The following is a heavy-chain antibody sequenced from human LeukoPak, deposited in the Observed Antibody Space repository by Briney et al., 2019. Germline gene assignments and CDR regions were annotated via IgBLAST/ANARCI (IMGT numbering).Heavy chain of an antibody. D-gene: IGHD5-18*01. CDR1: VYTFTGYY. CDR3: ARGSAMVTTYRGGNWFDP. CDR2: INPNSSGT. V-gene: IGHV1-2*02. Sequence: ASVKASCTASVYTFTGYYMHCVRQTPGQGLEWMGCINPNSSGTNFSQKFQGRVTMTRDTSISTTYMELSRLRSDDTAVYDCARGSAMVTTYRGGNWFDPWGQGTLVTVSS. J-gene: IGHJ5*02.